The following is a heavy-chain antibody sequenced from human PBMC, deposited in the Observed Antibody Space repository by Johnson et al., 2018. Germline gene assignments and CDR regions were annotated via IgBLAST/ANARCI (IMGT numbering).Heavy chain of an antibody. CDR1: GFTFSNAW. D-gene: IGHD4/OR15-4a*01. CDR2: IKSKTDGGTT. V-gene: IGHV3-15*01. J-gene: IGHJ6*02. Sequence: EVQLVETGGGLVKPGGSLRLSCAASGFTFSNAWMSWVRQAPGKGLEWVGRIKSKTDGGTTDYAAPVKGRFTITRDDSKNTLYLQMNSLTTEDTAVYFCTTSTANFHDYFGMDVWGQGTTVTVSS. CDR3: TTSTANFHDYFGMDV.